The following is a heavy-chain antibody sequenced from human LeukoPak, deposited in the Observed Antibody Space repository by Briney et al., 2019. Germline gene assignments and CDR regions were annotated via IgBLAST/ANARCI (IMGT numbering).Heavy chain of an antibody. V-gene: IGHV4-4*07. D-gene: IGHD3-3*01. CDR1: GGSINNHY. J-gene: IGHJ3*02. CDR2: IYTSGST. CDR3: ARDLLDYDFWSGSLLGAFDI. Sequence: SETLSVTCSVSGGSINNHYWSWIRQPPGKGLEWIGRIYTSGSTNYNPSLKSRVTISVDKSKNQFSLKLSSVTAADTAVYYCARDLLDYDFWSGSLLGAFDIWGQGTMVTVSS.